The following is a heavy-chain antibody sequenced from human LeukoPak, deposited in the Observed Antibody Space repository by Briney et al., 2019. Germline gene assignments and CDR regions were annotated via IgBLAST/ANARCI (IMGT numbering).Heavy chain of an antibody. J-gene: IGHJ4*02. CDR2: INHDGSLR. V-gene: IGHV3-74*01. CDR3: ARDVFSLGDS. Sequence: GGSLRLSCAASGFALTNYGMHWVRQAPGKGLVWVSHINHDGSLRNYVDSVQGRFTVSRDIAKNTLYLHMNSLGADDTATYYCARDVFSLGDSWGQGTLVTVSS. CDR1: GFALTNYG. D-gene: IGHD5/OR15-5a*01.